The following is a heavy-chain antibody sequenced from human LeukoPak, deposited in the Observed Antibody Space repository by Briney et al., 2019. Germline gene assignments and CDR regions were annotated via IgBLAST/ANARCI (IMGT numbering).Heavy chain of an antibody. J-gene: IGHJ4*02. V-gene: IGHV3-30-3*01. CDR1: GFTFSSYA. Sequence: GRSLRLSCAASGFTFSSYAMHWVRQAPGKGLEWVAVISYDGSNKYYADSVKGRFTISRDNSKNTLYLQMNGLRAEDTAVYYCARDYTPYYFDYWGQGTLVTVSS. CDR2: ISYDGSNK. CDR3: ARDYTPYYFDY.